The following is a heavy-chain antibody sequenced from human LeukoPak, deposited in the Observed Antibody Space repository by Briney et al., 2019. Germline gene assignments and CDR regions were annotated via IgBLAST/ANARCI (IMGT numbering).Heavy chain of an antibody. CDR1: GFTFSSYE. CDR3: ARDFFGSYDY. D-gene: IGHD3-10*01. J-gene: IGHJ4*02. V-gene: IGHV3-48*03. Sequence: GGSLRLSCAASGFTFSSYEMNWVRQAPGKGLEWVSYISSSGSTIYYADSVKGRLTISRDNAKNSLYLQMNSLRAEDTAVYYCARDFFGSYDYWGQGTLVTVSS. CDR2: ISSSGSTI.